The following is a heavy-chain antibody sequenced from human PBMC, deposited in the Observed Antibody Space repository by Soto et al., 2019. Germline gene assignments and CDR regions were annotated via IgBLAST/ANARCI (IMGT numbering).Heavy chain of an antibody. D-gene: IGHD5-18*01. CDR1: GGSVSIGSYY. CDR2: IYYSGST. Sequence: PSETLSLTCTVSGGSVSIGSYYLSWIRQPPGKGLEWIGYIYYSGSTNYNPSLKSRVTISVDTSKNQFSLKLSSVTAADTAVYYCARAYTREWRQLWFDYWGQGTLVTVSS. V-gene: IGHV4-61*01. CDR3: ARAYTREWRQLWFDY. J-gene: IGHJ4*02.